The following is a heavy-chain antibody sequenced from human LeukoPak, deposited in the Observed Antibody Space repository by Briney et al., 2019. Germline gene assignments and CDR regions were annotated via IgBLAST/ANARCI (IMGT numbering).Heavy chain of an antibody. J-gene: IGHJ5*02. CDR3: ARDLGYCTGGTCYPNWFDP. CDR1: GYTFTSYA. Sequence: ASVKVSCTASGYTFTSYAMHWVRQAPGQRLEWMGWINAGNDNTKYSQKFQGRVTITRDTSANTVYMELSSLRSEDTAVYYCARDLGYCTGGTCYPNWFDPWGQGTLVTVSS. D-gene: IGHD2-15*01. CDR2: INAGNDNT. V-gene: IGHV1-3*01.